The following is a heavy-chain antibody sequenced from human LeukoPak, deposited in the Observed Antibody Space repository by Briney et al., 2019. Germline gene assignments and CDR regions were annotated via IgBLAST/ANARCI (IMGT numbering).Heavy chain of an antibody. CDR1: GYTFTSYG. CDR3: ASPPGARRGWAEPPDYFDY. J-gene: IGHJ4*02. V-gene: IGHV1-18*01. CDR2: ISAYNGNT. Sequence: ASVKVSCKASGYTFTSYGISWVRQAPGQGLEWMGWISAYNGNTNYAQKLQGRVTVTTDTSTSTAYMELRSLRSDDTAVYYCASPPGARRGWAEPPDYFDYWGQGTLVTVSS. D-gene: IGHD6-6*01.